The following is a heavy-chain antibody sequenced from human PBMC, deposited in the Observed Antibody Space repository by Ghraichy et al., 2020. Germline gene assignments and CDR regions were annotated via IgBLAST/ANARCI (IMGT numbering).Heavy chain of an antibody. D-gene: IGHD3-9*01. CDR1: GGSISSSSYY. CDR2: IYYSGST. J-gene: IGHJ4*02. Sequence: SETLSLTCTVSGGSISSSSYYWGWIRQPPGKGLEWIGSIYYSGSTYYNPSLKSRVTISVDTSKNQFSLKLSSVTAADTAVYYCARGWYDILTGYNYWGQGTLVTVSS. V-gene: IGHV4-39*01. CDR3: ARGWYDILTGYNY.